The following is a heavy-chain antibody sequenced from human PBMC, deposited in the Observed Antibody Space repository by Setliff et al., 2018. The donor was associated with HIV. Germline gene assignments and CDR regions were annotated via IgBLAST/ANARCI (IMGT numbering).Heavy chain of an antibody. V-gene: IGHV4-4*07. CDR1: DDSISSNY. J-gene: IGHJ4*02. D-gene: IGHD2-2*01. CDR3: ARDRMPMASWVPDK. CDR2: IYTGGRT. Sequence: LSLTCTVSDDSISSNYWGWIRQSAGKGLEWVGRIYTGGRTNYNPSLKGRVTMSVDTSKNQFSLNLSSVTAADTAVYYCARDRMPMASWVPDKWGQGTLVTVSS.